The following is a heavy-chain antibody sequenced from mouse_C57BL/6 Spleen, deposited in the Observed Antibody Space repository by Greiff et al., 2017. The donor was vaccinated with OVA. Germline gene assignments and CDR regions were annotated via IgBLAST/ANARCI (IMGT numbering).Heavy chain of an antibody. CDR2: IWSDGST. V-gene: IGHV2-6-1*01. Sequence: QVQLKESRPGLVAPSQRLSIPCTVSGFSLTSYGVHWVRQPPGKGLEWLVVIWSDGSTTYNLALKSRLSISKDKSKSQVFLKMNSLQTDDTAMYYWARHSSYGYCEVWGTGTTVTVSS. J-gene: IGHJ1*03. CDR1: GFSLTSYG. D-gene: IGHD1-1*01. CDR3: ARHSSYGYCEV.